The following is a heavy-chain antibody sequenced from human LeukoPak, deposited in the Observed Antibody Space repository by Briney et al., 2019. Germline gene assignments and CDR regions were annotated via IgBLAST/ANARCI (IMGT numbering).Heavy chain of an antibody. Sequence: GGSLRLSCAASGFTFSSYAMGWVRQAPGKGLEWVSAITASGGNTYYADSVKGRFTISRDNSKNTLYLQVNSLRAEDTAVYYCAKGGVVVPAAIGVCELDYWGQGTLVTVSS. V-gene: IGHV3-23*01. CDR3: AKGGVVVPAAIGVCELDY. J-gene: IGHJ4*02. D-gene: IGHD2-2*01. CDR1: GFTFSSYA. CDR2: ITASGGNT.